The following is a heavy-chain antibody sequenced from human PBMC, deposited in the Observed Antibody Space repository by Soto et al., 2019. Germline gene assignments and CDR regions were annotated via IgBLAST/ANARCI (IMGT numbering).Heavy chain of an antibody. Sequence: SETLSLTCTVSGVSISSYCWSWIRQPPGRGLEWIVYVYYSGTTHYNSSLKSRVTISVDTSGNQFSLRLSSVTAADTAIYYCARLYRNNWYWCDPWGQGTLVTVSS. CDR1: GVSISSYC. CDR3: ARLYRNNWYWCDP. D-gene: IGHD6-13*01. V-gene: IGHV4-59*01. J-gene: IGHJ5*02. CDR2: VYYSGTT.